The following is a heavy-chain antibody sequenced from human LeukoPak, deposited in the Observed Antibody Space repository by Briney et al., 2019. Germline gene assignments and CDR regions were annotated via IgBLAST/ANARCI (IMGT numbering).Heavy chain of an antibody. Sequence: SETLSLTCTVSGGSISSSSYYWGWIRQPPGKGLEWIGSIYYSGSTYYNPSLKSRVTISVDTSKNQFSLKLSSVTAADTAVYYCARGAAGLGGVFDYWGQGTLVTVSS. CDR1: GGSISSSSYY. D-gene: IGHD6-13*01. J-gene: IGHJ4*02. CDR2: IYYSGST. V-gene: IGHV4-39*07. CDR3: ARGAAGLGGVFDY.